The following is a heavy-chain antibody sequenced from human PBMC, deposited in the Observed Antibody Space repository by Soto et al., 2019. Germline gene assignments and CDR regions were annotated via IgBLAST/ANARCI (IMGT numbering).Heavy chain of an antibody. CDR1: GGSISSYY. CDR3: ARAHPSHQLRFLEPYYFDY. J-gene: IGHJ4*02. CDR2: IYYSGST. D-gene: IGHD3-3*01. V-gene: IGHV4-59*01. Sequence: SEILSLTCTVSGGSISSYYWSWIRQPPGKGLEWIGYIYYSGSTNYNPSLKSRVTISVDTSKNQFSLKLSSVTAADTAVYYCARAHPSHQLRFLEPYYFDYWGQGTLVTVSS.